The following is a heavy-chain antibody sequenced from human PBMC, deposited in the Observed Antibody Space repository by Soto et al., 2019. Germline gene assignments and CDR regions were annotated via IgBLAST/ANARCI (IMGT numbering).Heavy chain of an antibody. D-gene: IGHD2-15*01. V-gene: IGHV3-64*01. CDR1: GFTFSSYA. CDR3: ARESCSGGNCYSGWFDP. J-gene: IGHJ5*02. Sequence: EVQLVESGGGLVQPGGSLRLSCAASGFTFSSYAMHRVRQAPGKGLEYVSAISSNGGSTYYANSVKGRFTISRDNSKNTLYLQMGSLRAEDMAVYYCARESCSGGNCYSGWFDPWGQGTLVTVSS. CDR2: ISSNGGST.